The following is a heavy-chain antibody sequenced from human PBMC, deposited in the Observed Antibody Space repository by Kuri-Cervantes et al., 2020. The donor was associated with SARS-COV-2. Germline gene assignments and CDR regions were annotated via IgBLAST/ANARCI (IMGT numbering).Heavy chain of an antibody. J-gene: IGHJ6*03. CDR3: TTEELHYYYYYMDV. Sequence: GGSLRLSCAASGFAFINAWMSWVRQAPGKGLEWVGRIKMKTDGGTIDYAAPVKGRFTISRDDSKSTLYLQMNSLKTEDTAVYYCTTEELHYYYYYMDVWGKGTTVTVSS. CDR2: IKMKTDGGTI. CDR1: GFAFINAW. D-gene: IGHD1-7*01. V-gene: IGHV3-15*01.